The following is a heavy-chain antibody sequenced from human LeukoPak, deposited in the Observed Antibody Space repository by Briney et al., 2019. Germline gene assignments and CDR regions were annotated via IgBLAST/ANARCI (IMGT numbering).Heavy chain of an antibody. V-gene: IGHV3-23*01. D-gene: IGHD2-15*01. CDR3: AKSQSHFVVVVAAITPEY. CDR1: GFTFSSNA. Sequence: PGGSLRLSCSASGFTFSSNAMRWVRPAPGKGLEWVSAISGSGGSTYHADSVKGRFTISRDNSKNTLYLQMNSLRAEDTAVYYCAKSQSHFVVVVAAITPEYWGQGTLVTVSS. CDR2: ISGSGGST. J-gene: IGHJ4*02.